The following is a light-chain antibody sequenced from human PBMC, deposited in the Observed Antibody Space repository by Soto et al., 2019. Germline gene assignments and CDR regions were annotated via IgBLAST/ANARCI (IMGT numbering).Light chain of an antibody. V-gene: IGKV3-20*01. CDR1: QSVSSSY. Sequence: EIVLTQSPGILSLSPGERATLSCRASQSVSSSYLAWYQQKPGQAPRLLIYGASSRATAIPDRFSGSGFGTDFTLTISRLEPEVFVVEYCQHYSSSPRSWTFGQGTKVEIK. CDR2: GAS. J-gene: IGKJ1*01. CDR3: QHYSSSPRSWT.